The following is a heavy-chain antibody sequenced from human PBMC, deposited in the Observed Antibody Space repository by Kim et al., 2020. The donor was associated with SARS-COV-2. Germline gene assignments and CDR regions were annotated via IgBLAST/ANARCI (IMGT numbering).Heavy chain of an antibody. CDR2: INHSGST. CDR1: GGSFSGYY. CDR3: ARGGFNWNYYLGY. Sequence: SETLSLTCAVYGGSFSGYYWSWIRQPPGKGLEWIGEINHSGSTNYNPSLKSRVTISVDTSKNQFSLKLSSVTAADTAVYYCARGGFNWNYYLGYWGQGT. D-gene: IGHD1-7*01. J-gene: IGHJ4*02. V-gene: IGHV4-34*01.